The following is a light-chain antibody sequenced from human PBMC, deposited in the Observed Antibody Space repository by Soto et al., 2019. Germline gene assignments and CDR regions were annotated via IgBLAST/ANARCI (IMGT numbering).Light chain of an antibody. CDR1: SNYVGGYNY. J-gene: IGLJ1*01. CDR2: DVT. CDR3: CSHAGSYTYV. Sequence: QSVLTQPRSLSGSPGQSLTISCTGTSNYVGGYNYVSWYQQYPGKVPKLMIYDVTKRPSGVPDRFSGSKSGNTASLTISGLQAEDEADYYCCSHAGSYTYVFGTGTKVTVL. V-gene: IGLV2-11*01.